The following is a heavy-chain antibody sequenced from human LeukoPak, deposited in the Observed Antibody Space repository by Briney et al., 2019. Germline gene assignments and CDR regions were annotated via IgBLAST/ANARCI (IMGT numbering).Heavy chain of an antibody. D-gene: IGHD3-3*01. CDR1: GYSFTSYW. CDR3: ARHRTPYDFWSGYDDY. J-gene: IGHJ4*02. Sequence: GESLKISCKGSGYSFTSYWIGWVRQVPGKGLEWMGIIYPGDSDTRYSPSFQGQVTISADKSISTAYLQWSSLKASDTAMYYCARHRTPYDFWSGYDDYWGQGTLVTVSS. CDR2: IYPGDSDT. V-gene: IGHV5-51*01.